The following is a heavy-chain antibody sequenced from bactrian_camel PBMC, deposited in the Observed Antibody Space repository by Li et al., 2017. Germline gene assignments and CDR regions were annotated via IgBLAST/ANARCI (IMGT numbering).Heavy chain of an antibody. Sequence: HVQLVESGGGSVQAGGSLRLSCAFDAYTPANVRMAWFRQAPGKDREGLASIGNVGRGTYADSVKGRFTISRDNAKNSLYLQMNSLKPEDTAVYYCAADCSDESNVGFNFQGQGTQVTVS. V-gene: IGHV3S55*01. D-gene: IGHD5*01. J-gene: IGHJ4*01. CDR2: IGNVGRG. CDR1: AYTPANVR.